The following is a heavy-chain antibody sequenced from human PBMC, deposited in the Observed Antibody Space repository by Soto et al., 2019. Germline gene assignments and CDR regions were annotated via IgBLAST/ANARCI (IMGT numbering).Heavy chain of an antibody. V-gene: IGHV1-2*02. Sequence: VSVEVFCKASGYNLTGYYMHWVRQSPGQGLEWMGWINPNSGGTNYAQKFQGRVTMTRDTSISTAYLELSRLRSDDPAVYYCARKLASDFSSGYYRTRKPHWFGPWGQGTLVAASS. J-gene: IGHJ5*02. CDR3: ARKLASDFSSGYYRTRKPHWFGP. CDR1: GYNLTGYY. CDR2: INPNSGGT. D-gene: IGHD3-3*01.